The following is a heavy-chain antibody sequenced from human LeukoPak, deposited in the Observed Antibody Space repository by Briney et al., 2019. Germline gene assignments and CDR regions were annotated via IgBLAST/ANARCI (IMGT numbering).Heavy chain of an antibody. J-gene: IGHJ4*02. CDR2: IYPGDSDT. CDR1: GYRFTSYW. D-gene: IGHD1-26*01. CDR3: ARPRGSYWDYFDY. Sequence: GESLKISFKGSGYRFTSYWIGWVRPMPGKGLEWMGIIYPGDSDTRYSPSFQGQVTISADKSISTAYLQWSSLKASDTAMYYCARPRGSYWDYFDYWGQGTLVTVSS. V-gene: IGHV5-51*01.